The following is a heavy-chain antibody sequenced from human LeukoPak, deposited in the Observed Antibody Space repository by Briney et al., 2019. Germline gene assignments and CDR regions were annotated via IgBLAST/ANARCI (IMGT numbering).Heavy chain of an antibody. CDR3: ASAPLTMIVSGYYFDY. Sequence: ASVKVSCKASGYTFTGYYMHWVRQAPGQGLEWMGWINPNSGGTNYAQKFQGRVTMTRGTSISTAYMELSGLRSDDTAVYYCASAPLTMIVSGYYFDYWGQGTLVTVSS. CDR1: GYTFTGYY. J-gene: IGHJ4*02. D-gene: IGHD3-22*01. V-gene: IGHV1-2*02. CDR2: INPNSGGT.